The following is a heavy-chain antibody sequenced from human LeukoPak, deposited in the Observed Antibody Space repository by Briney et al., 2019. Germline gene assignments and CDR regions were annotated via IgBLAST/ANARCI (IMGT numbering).Heavy chain of an antibody. CDR2: ISSGSSVI. V-gene: IGHV3-21*01. J-gene: IGHJ4*02. CDR3: ARGHTAVTRHFDF. Sequence: GGSLRLSCAASGFTLSNYAMTWVRQAPGKGLEWVSIISSGSSVIFSADALKGRFTISRDDAKNLLYLDMNSLRAEDTAVYYCARGHTAVTRHFDFWGQGTLVTVSS. CDR1: GFTLSNYA. D-gene: IGHD4-17*01.